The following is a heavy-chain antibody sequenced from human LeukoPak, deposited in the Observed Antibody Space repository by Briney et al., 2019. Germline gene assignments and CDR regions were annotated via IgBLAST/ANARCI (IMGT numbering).Heavy chain of an antibody. D-gene: IGHD6-13*01. Sequence: EASVKVSCKASGGTFSSYAISWVRQAPGQGLEWMGGIIPIFGTANYAQKFQGRVTITADKSTSTAYMELSSLRSEDTAVYYCARGQQLSTYYYYYYMDVWGKGTTVTVSS. J-gene: IGHJ6*03. V-gene: IGHV1-69*06. CDR3: ARGQQLSTYYYYYYMDV. CDR1: GGTFSSYA. CDR2: IIPIFGTA.